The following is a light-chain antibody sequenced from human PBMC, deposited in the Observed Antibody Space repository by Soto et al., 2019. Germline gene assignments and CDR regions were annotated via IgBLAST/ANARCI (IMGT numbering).Light chain of an antibody. V-gene: IGLV4-69*01. CDR2: LNSDGSH. Sequence: QAVVTQSPSASASLGASVKLTCTLSSGHSSYAIAWHQQQPEKGPRYLMKLNSDGSHSKGDGIPDRFSGSSSGAERYLTISRIQSEDEADYYCQTWGTGIHWVFGGGTKLTVL. J-gene: IGLJ3*02. CDR3: QTWGTGIHWV. CDR1: SGHSSYA.